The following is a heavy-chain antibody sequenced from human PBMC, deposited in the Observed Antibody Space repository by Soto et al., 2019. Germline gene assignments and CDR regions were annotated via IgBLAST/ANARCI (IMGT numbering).Heavy chain of an antibody. V-gene: IGHV4-4*02. J-gene: IGHJ4*02. CDR3: VRDLGTGTDY. CDR2: IYHSGAT. D-gene: IGHD1-1*01. CDR1: GDSITNSNW. Sequence: QVQLQESGPGLVKPSGTLSLTCVVSGDSITNSNWWSWVRQAPGKGLEWIGEIYHSGATTYNPSLKSRATISVEPSNNRFSLKLTSVTAADTAVYFCVRDLGTGTDYWGQGTLVTVAS.